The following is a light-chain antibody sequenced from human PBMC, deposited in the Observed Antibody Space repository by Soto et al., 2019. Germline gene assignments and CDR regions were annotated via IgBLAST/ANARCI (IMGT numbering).Light chain of an antibody. CDR1: SSDVGTYNL. Sequence: QSVLTQPASVSGSPGESITIYCTGTSSDVGTYNLVTWYQQHPGRVPKLILYEGNKRPSGVSSRFSASKSGNTASLTISGLQAEDEADYFCCSYAPSRTLLFGGGTKLTVL. V-gene: IGLV2-23*01. CDR2: EGN. CDR3: CSYAPSRTLL. J-gene: IGLJ2*01.